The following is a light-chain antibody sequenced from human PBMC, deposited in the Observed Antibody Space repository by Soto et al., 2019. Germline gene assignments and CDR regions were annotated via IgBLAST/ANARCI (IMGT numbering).Light chain of an antibody. J-gene: IGLJ2*01. CDR3: ATWDDSLNVVV. Sequence: QSVLTQPPSASGTPGQTVTISCSGSRSIIGTNTVRWFQQLPGMAPKRLIYSDNQRPSGVPDRISGSKSGTSASLAISGLQSEDEADYFCATWDDSLNVVVFGGGTKVTVL. V-gene: IGLV1-44*01. CDR2: SDN. CDR1: RSIIGTNT.